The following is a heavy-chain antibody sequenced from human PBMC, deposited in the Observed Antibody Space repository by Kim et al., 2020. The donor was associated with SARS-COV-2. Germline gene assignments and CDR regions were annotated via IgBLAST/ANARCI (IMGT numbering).Heavy chain of an antibody. CDR1: GFTFSSYT. D-gene: IGHD3-10*01. V-gene: IGHV3-21*01. J-gene: IGHJ4*02. Sequence: GGSLRLSCTASGFTFSSYTMNWVRQAPGKGLEWVSSISTSSSTIYYADSLKGRFTISRDNAKNSLYLQMNSLRADDTAVYFCARAPPYYYGSGSYYPFDYWGQGTLVTVSS. CDR2: ISTSSSTI. CDR3: ARAPPYYYGSGSYYPFDY.